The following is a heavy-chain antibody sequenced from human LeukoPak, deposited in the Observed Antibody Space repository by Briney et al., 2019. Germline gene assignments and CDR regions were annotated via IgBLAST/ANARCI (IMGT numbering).Heavy chain of an antibody. V-gene: IGHV3-53*01. D-gene: IGHD1-26*01. CDR2: VRKAGTT. CDR3: AKKEATTGDFDY. CDR1: GFTVSSKY. Sequence: PGGSLRLSCATSGFTVSSKYMSWIRQAPGKGLQWVAVVRKAGTTVYIDSVKGRFTISRDTSRNTLSLQMNSLRAEDTAVYYCAKKEATTGDFDYWGQGTLVTVSS. J-gene: IGHJ4*02.